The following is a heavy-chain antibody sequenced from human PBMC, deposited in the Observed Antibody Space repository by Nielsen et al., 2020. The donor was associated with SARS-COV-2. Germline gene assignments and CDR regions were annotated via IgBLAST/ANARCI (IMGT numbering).Heavy chain of an antibody. V-gene: IGHV4-34*01. CDR3: AALYRNDYYYYGMDV. J-gene: IGHJ6*02. D-gene: IGHD4-11*01. CDR2: INHSGST. Sequence: SQTLSLTCAVYGGSFSGYYWSWIRPPPGKGLEWIGEINHSGSTNYNPSLKSRVTISVDTSKNQFSLKLSSVTAADTAVYYCAALYRNDYYYYGMDVWGQGTTVTVSS. CDR1: GGSFSGYY.